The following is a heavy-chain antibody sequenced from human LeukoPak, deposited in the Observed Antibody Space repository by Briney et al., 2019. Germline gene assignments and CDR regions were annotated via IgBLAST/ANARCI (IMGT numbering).Heavy chain of an antibody. J-gene: IGHJ3*02. CDR1: GYTFTSYD. Sequence: ASVKVSCKASGYTFTSYDINWVRQATGQGLEWMGWINPNSGGTNYAQKFQGRVTVTRDTSISTAYMELNRLTSDDTAVYYCARDHSSSPGAFDIWGQGTVVTVSS. CDR2: INPNSGGT. CDR3: ARDHSSSPGAFDI. V-gene: IGHV1-2*02. D-gene: IGHD6-13*01.